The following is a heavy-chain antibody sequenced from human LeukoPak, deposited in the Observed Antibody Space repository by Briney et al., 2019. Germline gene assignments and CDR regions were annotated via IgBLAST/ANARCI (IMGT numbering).Heavy chain of an antibody. CDR2: ICSSSSYI. Sequence: GGSLRLSCAASGFTFSTYSMNWVRQAPGKGLEWVSSICSSSSYIYYADSVMGRFTISRDNAKNSLYLQMNSLRAEDTAVYYCARDRTAVKVLDYWGQGTLVTVSS. CDR3: ARDRTAVKVLDY. D-gene: IGHD4-11*01. V-gene: IGHV3-21*01. J-gene: IGHJ4*02. CDR1: GFTFSTYS.